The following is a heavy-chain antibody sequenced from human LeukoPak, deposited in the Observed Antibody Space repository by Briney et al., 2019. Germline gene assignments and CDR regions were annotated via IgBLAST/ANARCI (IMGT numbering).Heavy chain of an antibody. Sequence: SETLSLTCTVSGGSISSYYWSWIRQPAGKGLEWIGRIYTSGSTNYNPSLKSRVTMSVDTSKNQFSLKLSSVTAADTAVYYCARGGLWPRYYYYYMDVWGKGTTVTVSS. D-gene: IGHD5-18*01. CDR1: GGSISSYY. CDR2: IYTSGST. J-gene: IGHJ6*03. CDR3: ARGGLWPRYYYYYMDV. V-gene: IGHV4-4*07.